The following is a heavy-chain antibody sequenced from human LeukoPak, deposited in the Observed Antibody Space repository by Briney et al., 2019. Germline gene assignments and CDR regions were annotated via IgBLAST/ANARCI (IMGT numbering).Heavy chain of an antibody. J-gene: IGHJ4*02. Sequence: PDRSLRLSCAASGFTFSSYGMHWVRQAPGKGLEWVAVISYDGSNKYYADSVKGRFTISRDNSKNTLYLQMNSLRAEDTAVYYCAKDAWATIYYYDSSGYFDYWGQGTLVTVSS. D-gene: IGHD3-22*01. CDR3: AKDAWATIYYYDSSGYFDY. V-gene: IGHV3-30*18. CDR1: GFTFSSYG. CDR2: ISYDGSNK.